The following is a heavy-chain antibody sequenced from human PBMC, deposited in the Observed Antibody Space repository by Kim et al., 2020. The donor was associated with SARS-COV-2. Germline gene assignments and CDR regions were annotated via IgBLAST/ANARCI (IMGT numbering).Heavy chain of an antibody. D-gene: IGHD7-27*01. J-gene: IGHJ4*02. CDR1: GFSFNSFW. Sequence: GGSLRLSCAASGFSFNSFWMSWVRQAPGKGLEWLSNINQDGSEKTFVDSVKGRFTISRDNAENSVYLQMNSLRVEDSAVYYCARDAWAQRGTDGFDYWGQGTLVTVPS. V-gene: IGHV3-7*01. CDR3: ARDAWAQRGTDGFDY. CDR2: INQDGSEK.